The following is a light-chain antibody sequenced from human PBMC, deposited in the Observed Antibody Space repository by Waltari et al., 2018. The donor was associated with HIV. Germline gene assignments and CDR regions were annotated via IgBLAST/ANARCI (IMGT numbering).Light chain of an antibody. CDR3: QQTFGVPRT. CDR1: QSIRAY. CDR2: AAS. J-gene: IGKJ5*01. V-gene: IGKV1-39*01. Sequence: DIQVPDSHSCLPACVLPRVTITCRTSQSIRAYLNWYQQRPGKAPKLLIYAASTLQTGVPSRFTGSGSGTHFTLAISRVEPEDFATYYCQQTFGVPRTFGQGT.